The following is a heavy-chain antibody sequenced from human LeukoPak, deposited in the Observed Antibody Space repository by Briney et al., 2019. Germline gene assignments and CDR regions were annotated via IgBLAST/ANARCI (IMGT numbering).Heavy chain of an antibody. CDR1: GGSISSGGYY. Sequence: SQTLSLTCTVSGGSISSGGYYCSWIRQHPGNGLEWIGYIYYSGSTYYNPSLKSRVTISVDTSKNQFSLKLSSVTAADTAVYYCARGSGGGELSSFDYWGQGTLVTVSS. CDR2: IYYSGST. CDR3: ARGSGGGELSSFDY. D-gene: IGHD3-16*02. J-gene: IGHJ4*02. V-gene: IGHV4-31*03.